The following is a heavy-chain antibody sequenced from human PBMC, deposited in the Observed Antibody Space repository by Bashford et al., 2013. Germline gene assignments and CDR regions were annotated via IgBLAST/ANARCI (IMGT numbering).Heavy chain of an antibody. D-gene: IGHD3-22*01. CDR1: VDSIGRGGYY. J-gene: IGHJ1*01. CDR3: ARNSGYYYDSSGYSEYFQH. Sequence: LSLTCTVSVDSIGRGGYYWSWIRQFPGKGLEWIGYIYYMGAPTTTRPSKSRVTISVDTSKNQFSLKLSSVTAADTAVYYCARNSGYYYDSSGYSEYFQHWGQGTLVTVSS. CDR2: IYYMGAP. V-gene: IGHV4-31*03.